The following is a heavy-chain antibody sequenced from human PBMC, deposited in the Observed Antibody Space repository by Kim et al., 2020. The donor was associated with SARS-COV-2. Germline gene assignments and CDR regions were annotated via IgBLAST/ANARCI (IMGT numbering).Heavy chain of an antibody. D-gene: IGHD2-2*01. V-gene: IGHV1-69*01. CDR3: ARDEFCSSTSCYWFDP. J-gene: IGHJ5*02. Sequence: FKGRVTITADEATSTAYMELSSLRSEDTAVYYCARDEFCSSTSCYWFDPWGQGTLVTVSS.